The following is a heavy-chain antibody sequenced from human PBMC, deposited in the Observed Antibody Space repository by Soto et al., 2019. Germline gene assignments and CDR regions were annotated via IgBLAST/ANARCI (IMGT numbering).Heavy chain of an antibody. D-gene: IGHD3-10*01. CDR2: VYFSGST. J-gene: IGHJ4*02. V-gene: IGHV4-61*01. Sequence: PSETLSLTCTVSGSSVSSGIYYWTWIRQPPGKGLEWIGYVYFSGSTNYNPSLSSRVTISMNTSKNQFSLKLNSVTAADTAVYYCARDRTYGSEMPGFDYWGQGTLVTVSS. CDR3: ARDRTYGSEMPGFDY. CDR1: GSSVSSGIYY.